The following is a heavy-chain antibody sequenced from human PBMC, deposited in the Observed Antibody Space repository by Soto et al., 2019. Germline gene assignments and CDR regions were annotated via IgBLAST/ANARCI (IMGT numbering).Heavy chain of an antibody. CDR2: INYNGVST. V-gene: IGHV3-64D*06. Sequence: GGSLRLSCSASGFTFSSFDMHWVRQAPGKGLEYVSGINYNGVSTYYADSVKGRFTISRDNSKNTLYLQMSGLRTEDTAVYYCVSPRFFGDFDYWGQGFLVTVSS. CDR1: GFTFSSFD. J-gene: IGHJ4*02. CDR3: VSPRFFGDFDY. D-gene: IGHD3-10*01.